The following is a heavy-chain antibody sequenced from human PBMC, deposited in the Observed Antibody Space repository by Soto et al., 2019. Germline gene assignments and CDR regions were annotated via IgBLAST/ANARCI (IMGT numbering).Heavy chain of an antibody. V-gene: IGHV1-46*01. Sequence: GASVKVSCKASGYTFTSYYMHWVRQAPGQGLEWMGIINPSGGSTSYAQKFQGRVTMTRDTSTSTVYMELSSLRSEDTAVYYCARQTRVGATTSCLDTWGQRTLVTVSS. D-gene: IGHD1-26*01. CDR1: GYTFTSYY. J-gene: IGHJ5*02. CDR2: INPSGGST. CDR3: ARQTRVGATTSCLDT.